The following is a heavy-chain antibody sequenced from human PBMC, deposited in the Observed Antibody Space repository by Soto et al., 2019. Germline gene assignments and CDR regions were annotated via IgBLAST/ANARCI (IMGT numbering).Heavy chain of an antibody. CDR3: ARDSPGAPGGY. CDR2: ISSSGSTI. V-gene: IGHV3-48*03. Sequence: GGSLRLSCAASGFTFSSYEMNWVRQAPGKGLEWVSYISSSGSTIYYADSVKGRFTISRDNAKNSLYLQMNSLRAEDTAVYYCARDSPGAPGGYWGQGTLVTVSS. D-gene: IGHD7-27*01. CDR1: GFTFSSYE. J-gene: IGHJ4*02.